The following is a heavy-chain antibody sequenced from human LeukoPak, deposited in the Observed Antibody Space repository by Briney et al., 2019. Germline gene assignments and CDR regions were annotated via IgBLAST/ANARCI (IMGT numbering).Heavy chain of an antibody. CDR1: GFTFSSYG. Sequence: GGSLRLSCAASGFTFSSYGMHWVRQAPGKGLEWVAFIRYDGSNKYYADSVKGRFTISRDNSKNTLYLQMNSLRAEDKAVYYCGRHRRRGYYYYMDVWGKGTTVTVSS. CDR2: IRYDGSNK. CDR3: GRHRRRGYYYYMDV. V-gene: IGHV3-30*02. J-gene: IGHJ6*03.